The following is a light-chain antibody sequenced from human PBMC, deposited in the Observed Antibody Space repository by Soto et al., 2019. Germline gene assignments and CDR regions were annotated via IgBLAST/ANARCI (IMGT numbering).Light chain of an antibody. CDR1: SSDVGGYNY. Sequence: QSALTQPRSVSGSPGQSVTISCTGISSDVGGYNYVSWYQQHPGKAPKLMIYDVNKRPSGVPDRFSGSKSGNTASLTISGLQPEDEAGYYCCSFAGNFGVFGTGTKVTVL. V-gene: IGLV2-11*01. CDR2: DVN. J-gene: IGLJ1*01. CDR3: CSFAGNFGV.